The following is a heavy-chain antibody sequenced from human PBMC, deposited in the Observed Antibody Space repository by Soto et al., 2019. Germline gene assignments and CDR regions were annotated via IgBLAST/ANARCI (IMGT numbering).Heavy chain of an antibody. V-gene: IGHV1-69*13. Sequence: SVKVSCKASGDTFSTYTITWVLQAPGQGLEWMGGIIPRSGTSNYAQKFQGRVTITADESTSTAYMELSSLRSEDTAVYYCANAYYYGSGSYQFDPWGQGTLVTVSS. CDR2: IIPRSGTS. CDR1: GDTFSTYT. J-gene: IGHJ5*02. D-gene: IGHD3-10*01. CDR3: ANAYYYGSGSYQFDP.